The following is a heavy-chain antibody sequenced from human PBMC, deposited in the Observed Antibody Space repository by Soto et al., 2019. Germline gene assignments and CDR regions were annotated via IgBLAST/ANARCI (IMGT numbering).Heavy chain of an antibody. CDR1: GGSFSGYY. D-gene: IGHD2-8*01. Sequence: SETLSLTCAVYGGSFSGYYWSWIRQPPGKGLEWIGEINHSGSTNYNPSLKSRVTISVDTSKNQFSLKLSSVTAADTAVYYCAGRNKMGLFDYWGQGTLVTVSS. J-gene: IGHJ4*02. V-gene: IGHV4-34*01. CDR2: INHSGST. CDR3: AGRNKMGLFDY.